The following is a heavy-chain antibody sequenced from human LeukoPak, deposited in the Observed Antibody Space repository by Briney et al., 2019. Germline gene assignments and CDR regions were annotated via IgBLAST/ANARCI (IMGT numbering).Heavy chain of an antibody. J-gene: IGHJ5*02. CDR3: VRSSAGESGSYYHNWFDP. CDR1: GGSISSSSYY. CDR2: IYYSGST. V-gene: IGHV4-39*01. Sequence: PSETLSLTCTVSGGSISSSSYYWGWIRQPPGKGLEWIGSIYYSGSTYYNPSLKSRVTISVDTSKNQFSLKLSSVTAADTAVYYCVRSSAGESGSYYHNWFDPWGQGTLVIVSS. D-gene: IGHD3-10*01.